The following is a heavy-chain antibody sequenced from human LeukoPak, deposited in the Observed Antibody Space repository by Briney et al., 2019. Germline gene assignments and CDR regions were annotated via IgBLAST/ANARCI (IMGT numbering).Heavy chain of an antibody. V-gene: IGHV3-30*04. D-gene: IGHD6-19*01. Sequence: GRSLRLSCAASGFTFSSYAMHWVRQAPGKGLERVAVISYDGSNKYYADSVEGRFTISRDNSKNTLYLQMNSLRAEDTAVYYCAAKGAYSSGWYYYYYGMDVWGKGTTVTVSS. CDR3: AAKGAYSSGWYYYYYGMDV. J-gene: IGHJ6*04. CDR2: ISYDGSNK. CDR1: GFTFSSYA.